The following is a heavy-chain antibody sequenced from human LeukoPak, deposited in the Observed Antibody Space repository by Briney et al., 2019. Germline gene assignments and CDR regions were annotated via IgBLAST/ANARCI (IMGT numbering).Heavy chain of an antibody. CDR1: GFTFSSHW. V-gene: IGHV3-30*18. J-gene: IGHJ4*02. Sequence: GGSLRLSCAGSGFTFSSHWMHWVRQAPGKGLEWVAVISYDGSNKYYADSVKGRFTISRDNSKNTLYLQMNSLRAEDTAVYYCAKDPSGSYFRWGQGTLVTVSS. CDR2: ISYDGSNK. D-gene: IGHD1-26*01. CDR3: AKDPSGSYFR.